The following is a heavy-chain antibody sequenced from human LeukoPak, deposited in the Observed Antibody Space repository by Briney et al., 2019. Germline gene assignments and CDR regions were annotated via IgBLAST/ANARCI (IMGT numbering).Heavy chain of an antibody. D-gene: IGHD3-16*01. CDR3: AREANAWGSPSFDY. Sequence: GRSLTLSCAAYRFTFTSYGMHCVRQAPGKGLEWVAVIWYDGSNKYYADSVKGRFTISRDNSKNTLYLQTNSLRAEDTAVYYCAREANAWGSPSFDYWGQGTLVTVSS. V-gene: IGHV3-33*01. J-gene: IGHJ4*02. CDR2: IWYDGSNK. CDR1: RFTFTSYG.